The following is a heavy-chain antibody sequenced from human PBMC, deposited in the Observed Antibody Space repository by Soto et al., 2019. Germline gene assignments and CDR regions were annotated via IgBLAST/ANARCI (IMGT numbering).Heavy chain of an antibody. J-gene: IGHJ4*02. CDR2: IYYSGST. Sequence: SETLSLTCTVSGGSISSVDYSWSWLRQPPGKGLEWIGYIYYSGSTYYNASLKSRVTISVDTSKNQFSLKLSSVTAADTAVYYCAREYYYDSSGGLGYWGQGTLVTVSS. D-gene: IGHD3-22*01. V-gene: IGHV4-30-4*01. CDR3: AREYYYDSSGGLGY. CDR1: GGSISSVDYS.